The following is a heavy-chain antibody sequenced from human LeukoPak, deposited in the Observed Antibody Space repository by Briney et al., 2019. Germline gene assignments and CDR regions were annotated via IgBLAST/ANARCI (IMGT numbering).Heavy chain of an antibody. Sequence: ASVKVSCKASGYTFTSYYMHWVRQAPGQGLEWMGIINPSGGSTSYAQKFQGRVTMTRDTSTSTVYMELSSLRSEDTAVYYCARVRATVTITDAFDIWGQGTMVTVSS. CDR2: INPSGGST. CDR3: ARVRATVTITDAFDI. CDR1: GYTFTSYY. J-gene: IGHJ3*02. V-gene: IGHV1-46*01. D-gene: IGHD4-11*01.